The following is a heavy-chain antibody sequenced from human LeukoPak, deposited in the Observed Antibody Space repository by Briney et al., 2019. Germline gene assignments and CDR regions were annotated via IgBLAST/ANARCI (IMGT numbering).Heavy chain of an antibody. Sequence: ASVKVSCKASGYTFTGYYMHWVRQAPGQGLEWMGWINPNSGGTNYAQKFQGRVTMTRDTSISTAYMELSRLRSDDTAVYYCAREGCSSTSCLASWGQGTLVTVSS. CDR3: AREGCSSTSCLAS. CDR1: GYTFTGYY. J-gene: IGHJ4*02. V-gene: IGHV1-2*02. CDR2: INPNSGGT. D-gene: IGHD2-2*01.